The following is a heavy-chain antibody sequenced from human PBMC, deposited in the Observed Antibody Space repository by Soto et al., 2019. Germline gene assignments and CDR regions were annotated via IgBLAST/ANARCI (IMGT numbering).Heavy chain of an antibody. CDR2: IYYSGST. D-gene: IGHD6-13*01. V-gene: IGHV4-59*01. CDR1: CGSISYYI. J-gene: IGHJ5*02. Sequence: SAALSLSCTVSCGSISYYIGSWIRPPPGEGLELVGFIYYSGSTNYNPSLKSRVTISVDTSTNQFSLKLSCVTAADTAVYYCARVWYSSLIAWSDPWGQGTLVTVSS. CDR3: ARVWYSSLIAWSDP.